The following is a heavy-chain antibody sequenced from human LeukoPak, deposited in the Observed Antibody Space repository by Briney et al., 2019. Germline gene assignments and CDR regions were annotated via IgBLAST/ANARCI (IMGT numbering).Heavy chain of an antibody. Sequence: PGRSLRLSCAASGFTFSSYGMHWVRQAPGKGLEWVAVIWYDGSNKYYADSVKGRFTISRDNSKNTLYLQMNSLRAEDTAVYYCARDSDGDCYFDYWGQGTLVTVSS. D-gene: IGHD4-17*01. CDR2: IWYDGSNK. CDR3: ARDSDGDCYFDY. CDR1: GFTFSSYG. J-gene: IGHJ4*02. V-gene: IGHV3-33*01.